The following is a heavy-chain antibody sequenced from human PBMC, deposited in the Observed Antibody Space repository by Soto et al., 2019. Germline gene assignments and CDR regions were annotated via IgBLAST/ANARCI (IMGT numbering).Heavy chain of an antibody. J-gene: IGHJ4*02. CDR1: GGSISSSSYY. D-gene: IGHD5-18*01. Sequence: LSLTCTVSGGSISSSSYYWGWIRQPPGKGLEWIGSIHYSGSTYYNPSLKSRVTISVDTSKNQFSLKLSSVTAADTAVYYCAGLGGSYGYFDYWGQGTLVTVSS. CDR2: IHYSGST. CDR3: AGLGGSYGYFDY. V-gene: IGHV4-39*01.